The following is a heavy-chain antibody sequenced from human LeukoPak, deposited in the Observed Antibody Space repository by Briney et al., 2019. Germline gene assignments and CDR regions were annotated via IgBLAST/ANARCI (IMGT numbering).Heavy chain of an antibody. CDR1: GFTFSSYA. Sequence: GGSLRLSCAASGFTFSSYAMSWVRQAPGKGLEWVSAISGSGGSTYYADSVKGRFTISRDNSKNTLYLQMNSLRAEDTAVYYCATGPPIKQLVHYGAFDIWGQGTMVTVSS. J-gene: IGHJ3*02. V-gene: IGHV3-23*01. CDR2: ISGSGGST. D-gene: IGHD6-13*01. CDR3: ATGPPIKQLVHYGAFDI.